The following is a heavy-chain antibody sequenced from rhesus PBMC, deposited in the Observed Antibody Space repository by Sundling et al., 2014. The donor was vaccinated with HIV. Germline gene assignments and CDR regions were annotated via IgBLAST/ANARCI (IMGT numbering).Heavy chain of an antibody. CDR3: AVEYGDYAHY. D-gene: IGHD4-23*01. CDR2: INGHSEST. J-gene: IGHJ4*01. V-gene: IGHV4-80*01. Sequence: QVQLQESGPGLVKPSETLSLICTVSGASISSYWWYWIRQPPGKGLEWIGEINGHSESTNYNPSLRSRVTISIDASKNQFSLKLNSLTAADTAFYYCAVEYGDYAHYWGQGVLVTVSS. CDR1: GASISSYW.